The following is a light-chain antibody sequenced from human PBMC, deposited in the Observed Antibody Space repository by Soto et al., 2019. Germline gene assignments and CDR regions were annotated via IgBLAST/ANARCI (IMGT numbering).Light chain of an antibody. CDR1: KSVSSSY. J-gene: IGKJ5*01. CDR3: QQRSNWPPIT. V-gene: IGKV3-11*01. CDR2: DAS. Sequence: IVMMQSSVSLAAALRERTTIICSSSKSVSSSYLAWYQQKPGQAPRLLIYDASNRATGIPARFSGSGSGTDFTLTISSLEPEDFAVYYCQQRSNWPPITFGQGTRLEI.